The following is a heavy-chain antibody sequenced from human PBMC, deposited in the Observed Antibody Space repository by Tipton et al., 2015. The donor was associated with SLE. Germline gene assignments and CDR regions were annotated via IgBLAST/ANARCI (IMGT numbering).Heavy chain of an antibody. CDR1: GYTFTSYY. Sequence: QLVQSGPEVKKPGASVKVSCKASGYTFTSYYMHWVRQAPGQGLEWMGIINPSGGSTSYARKFQGRVTMTRDTSTSTVYIELSSLRAEDTAVYYWARERLERLYGMAVWGQGTTVPVSS. J-gene: IGHJ6*02. CDR3: ARERLERLYGMAV. CDR2: INPSGGST. D-gene: IGHD1-1*01. V-gene: IGHV1-46*01.